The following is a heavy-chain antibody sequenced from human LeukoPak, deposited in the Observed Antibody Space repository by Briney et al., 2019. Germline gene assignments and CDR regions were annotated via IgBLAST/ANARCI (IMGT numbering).Heavy chain of an antibody. J-gene: IGHJ3*02. CDR2: ISSSSSYI. CDR1: GFTFSSYS. V-gene: IGHV3-21*01. CDR3: ARGMTVTADGAFDI. D-gene: IGHD2-21*02. Sequence: GGSLRLSCAASGFTFSSYSMNWVRQAPGKGLEWVSSISSSSSYIYYADSVKGRFTISRDNAKNSLYLQMNSLRAEDTAVYYCARGMTVTADGAFDIWGQGTMVTVSS.